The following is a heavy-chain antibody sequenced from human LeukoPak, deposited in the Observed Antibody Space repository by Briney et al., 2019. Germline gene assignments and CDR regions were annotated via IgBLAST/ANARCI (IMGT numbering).Heavy chain of an antibody. CDR1: GGSFSGYY. CDR3: ARATRIAAAGIRFDY. V-gene: IGHV4-34*01. J-gene: IGHJ4*02. D-gene: IGHD6-13*01. Sequence: PSETLSLTCAVYGGSFSGYYWSWIRQPPGKGLEWIGEINHSGSTNYNPSLKSRVTISVDTSKNQFSLKLSSVTAADTAVYYCARATRIAAAGIRFDYWGQGTLVTVSS. CDR2: INHSGST.